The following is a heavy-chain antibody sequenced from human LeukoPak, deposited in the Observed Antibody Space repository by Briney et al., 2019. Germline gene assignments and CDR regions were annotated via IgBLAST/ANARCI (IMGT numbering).Heavy chain of an antibody. D-gene: IGHD6-19*01. CDR2: IIPIFGIA. Sequence: SVKVSCKASGGTFSSYAISWVRQATGQGLEWMGRIIPIFGIANYAQKFQGRVTITADKSTSTAYMELSSLRSEDTAVYYCARDSSSSGDAFDIWGQGTMVTVSS. CDR3: ARDSSSSGDAFDI. J-gene: IGHJ3*02. V-gene: IGHV1-69*04. CDR1: GGTFSSYA.